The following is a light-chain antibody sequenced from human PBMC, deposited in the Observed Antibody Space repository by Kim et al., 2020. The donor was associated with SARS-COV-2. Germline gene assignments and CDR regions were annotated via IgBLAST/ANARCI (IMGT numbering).Light chain of an antibody. CDR3: QKYNSAPRT. V-gene: IGKV1-27*01. CDR2: AAS. J-gene: IGKJ1*01. CDR1: QGINNF. Sequence: ASVGDRVTITCRSRQGINNFLAWYQQRPGKVPKLLIYAASVLQSGVPSRFSASGSGTDFTLTISSLQPEDVATYYCQKYNSAPRTFGQGTKVDIK.